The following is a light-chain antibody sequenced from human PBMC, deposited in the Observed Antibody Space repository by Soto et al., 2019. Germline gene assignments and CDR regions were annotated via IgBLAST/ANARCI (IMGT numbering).Light chain of an antibody. V-gene: IGLV2-11*01. J-gene: IGLJ1*01. Sequence: QSALTQPRSVSGSPGQSVTISCTGTSSDVGGENYVSWYQQHPGKVPKLMIYDVTKRPSGVPDRFSGSRSGNTASLTISGLQADDEADYYCCSYAGTYSFYVFGAGTKLTVL. CDR2: DVT. CDR1: SSDVGGENY. CDR3: CSYAGTYSFYV.